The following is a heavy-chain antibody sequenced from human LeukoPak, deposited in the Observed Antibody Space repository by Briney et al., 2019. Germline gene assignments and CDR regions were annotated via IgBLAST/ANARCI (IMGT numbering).Heavy chain of an antibody. CDR2: ILYDESNK. J-gene: IGHJ6*02. CDR1: GFTFSSYP. Sequence: GGSLRLSCAPSGFTFSSYPMHWVRQAPGKGLEWVAVILYDESNKYYADSVKGRFTISRDNSKNTLYLQMNSLRAEDTAVYYCARDLGYASETNYGMDVWGQGTTVTVFS. V-gene: IGHV3-30-3*01. D-gene: IGHD3-10*01. CDR3: ARDLGYASETNYGMDV.